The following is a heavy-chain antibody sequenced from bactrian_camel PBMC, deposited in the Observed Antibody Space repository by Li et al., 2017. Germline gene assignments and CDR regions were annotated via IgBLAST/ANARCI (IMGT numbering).Heavy chain of an antibody. Sequence: HVQLVESGGGLVQPGGSLRLSCAPAEFSFGSYWMYWVRQAPGKGLEWVSFINSGGYTTTYEDSVKGRFTISRDNAKNTLFLQMNSLKPEDTAVYYCAADMGWWGAYNYWGQGTQVTVS. CDR1: EFSFGSYW. CDR2: INSGGYTT. CDR3: AADMGWWGAYNY. J-gene: IGHJ4*01. V-gene: IGHV3S1*01. D-gene: IGHD5*01.